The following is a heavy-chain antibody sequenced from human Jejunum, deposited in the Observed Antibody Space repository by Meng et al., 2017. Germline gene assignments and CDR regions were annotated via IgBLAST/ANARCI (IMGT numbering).Heavy chain of an antibody. CDR3: TIYTTGHF. CDR1: GVTFSGSD. J-gene: IGHJ4*03. CDR2: ISSKINNLAT. Sequence: ESLMISCAVSGVTFSGSDIHWVRQASGKGLEWVGRISSKINNLATAYPASVKRRITISRDDSKNTAYLPMNRLMTDDTAVYHCTIYTTGHFWGQGTLVTVSS. D-gene: IGHD1-1*01. V-gene: IGHV3-73*01.